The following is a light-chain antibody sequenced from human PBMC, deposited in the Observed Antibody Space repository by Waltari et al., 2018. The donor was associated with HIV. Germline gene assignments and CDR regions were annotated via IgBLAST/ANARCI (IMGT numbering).Light chain of an antibody. CDR3: AAWDDSLNGVV. J-gene: IGLJ3*02. Sequence: QSILTQPPSASGTPGQRVTISCSGSSSNIGSNAVNWYQQLPGTAPKLLIYSITERASGVPDRFSGSKSGTSASLAISGLQSGDEADYHCAAWDDSLNGVVFGGGTKLTVL. CDR2: SIT. CDR1: SSNIGSNA. V-gene: IGLV1-44*01.